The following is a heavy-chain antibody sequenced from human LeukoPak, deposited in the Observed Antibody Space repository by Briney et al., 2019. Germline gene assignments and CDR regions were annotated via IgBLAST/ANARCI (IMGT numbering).Heavy chain of an antibody. J-gene: IGHJ4*02. D-gene: IGHD3-10*01. Sequence: ASVKVSCKASGYTFTSYYMHWVRQAPGQGLEWMGIINPSGGSTSYAQKFQGRVTMTRDTSTSTVYMELSSLRSEDTAVYYCARERVRSYYYGSGSYQYFDYWGQGTLVTVSS. CDR1: GYTFTSYY. CDR2: INPSGGST. CDR3: ARERVRSYYYGSGSYQYFDY. V-gene: IGHV1-46*01.